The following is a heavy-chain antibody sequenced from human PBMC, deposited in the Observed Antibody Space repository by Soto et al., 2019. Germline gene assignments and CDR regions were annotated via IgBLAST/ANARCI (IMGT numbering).Heavy chain of an antibody. CDR3: ASGGVTMVRGVIKASGMDA. V-gene: IGHV4-59*01. CDR1: GGSISSYY. J-gene: IGHJ6*02. Sequence: PSETLSLTCTVSGGSISSYYWSWIRQPPGKGLEWIGYIYYSGSTNYNPSLKSRVTISVDTSKNQFSLKLSSVTAADTAVYYCASGGVTMVRGVIKASGMDAWGQGTTVTVSS. D-gene: IGHD3-10*01. CDR2: IYYSGST.